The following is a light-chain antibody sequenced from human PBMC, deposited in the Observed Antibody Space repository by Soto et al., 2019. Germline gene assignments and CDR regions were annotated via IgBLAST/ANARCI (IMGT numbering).Light chain of an antibody. J-gene: IGLJ3*02. CDR3: CSYAGSYSWV. CDR2: DVT. V-gene: IGLV2-11*01. CDR1: SSDVGGYNY. Sequence: QSALTQPRSVSGSPGQSVTISCTGTSSDVGGYNYVSWYQQHPGRAPKLMIYDVTKRPSGVPDRLSGSKSGSTASLTISGLQAEDEAAYYCCSYAGSYSWVFGGGTKVTVL.